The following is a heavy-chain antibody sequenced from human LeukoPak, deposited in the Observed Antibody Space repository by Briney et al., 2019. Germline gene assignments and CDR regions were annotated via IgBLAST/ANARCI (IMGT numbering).Heavy chain of an antibody. Sequence: ASVKVSCKVSGYTFTDYYMHWVQQAPGKGLEWMGLVDPEDGETIYAEKFQGRVTITADTSTDTAYMELSSLRSEDTAVYYCATAERPTVVVPAANDYWGQRTLVTVSS. CDR2: VDPEDGET. CDR3: ATAERPTVVVPAANDY. J-gene: IGHJ4*02. CDR1: GYTFTDYY. V-gene: IGHV1-69-2*01. D-gene: IGHD2-2*01.